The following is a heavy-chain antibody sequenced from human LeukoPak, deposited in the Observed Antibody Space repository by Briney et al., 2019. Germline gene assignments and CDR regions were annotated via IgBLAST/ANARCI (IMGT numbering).Heavy chain of an antibody. CDR3: AKGSGWRLYRYYFDY. D-gene: IGHD6-19*01. Sequence: GGSLRLSCAASGFTFDDYAMHWVRQAPGKGLEWVSGISWNSGSIGYADSVKGRFTISRDNAKNSLYLRMNSLRAEDTALYYCAKGSGWRLYRYYFDYWGQGTLVTVSS. CDR2: ISWNSGSI. V-gene: IGHV3-9*01. CDR1: GFTFDDYA. J-gene: IGHJ4*02.